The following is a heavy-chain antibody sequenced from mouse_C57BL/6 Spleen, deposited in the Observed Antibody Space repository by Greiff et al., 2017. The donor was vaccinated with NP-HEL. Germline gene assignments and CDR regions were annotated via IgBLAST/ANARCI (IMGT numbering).Heavy chain of an antibody. V-gene: IGHV2-2*01. D-gene: IGHD2-2*01. Sequence: QVQLQQSGPGLVQPSQSLSITCTVSGFSLTSYGVHWVRQSPGKGLEWLGVVWSGGSTDYHAAFLSRLSISKDNSKSQVVFTMNSLQADDTAIAYCARTMEGYDSWFAYWGQGTLVTVSA. J-gene: IGHJ3*01. CDR3: ARTMEGYDSWFAY. CDR2: VWSGGST. CDR1: GFSLTSYG.